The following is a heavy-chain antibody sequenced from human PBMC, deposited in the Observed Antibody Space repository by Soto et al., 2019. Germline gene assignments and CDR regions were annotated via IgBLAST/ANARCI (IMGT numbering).Heavy chain of an antibody. CDR2: VFSIVSA. CDR3: ARDGMTTGDT. Sequence: SETLSLTCIVSGVSVRSYTWSWVRQPANKGLEWIGRVFSIVSATYNPSLKSRESTSMDMPENRIPLKRDSVTAADGGVYFCARDGMTTGDTWGRGTLVTVSS. J-gene: IGHJ4*02. V-gene: IGHV4-4*07. D-gene: IGHD2-21*02. CDR1: GVSVRSYT.